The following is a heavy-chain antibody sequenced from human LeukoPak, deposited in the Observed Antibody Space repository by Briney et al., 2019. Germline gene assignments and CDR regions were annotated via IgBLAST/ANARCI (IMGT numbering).Heavy chain of an antibody. D-gene: IGHD6-13*01. Sequence: SETLSLTCTVSGGSISSYYWSWIRQPAGKGLEWIWRIYTSGSTNYNPSLKSRVTMSVYTSKNQFSLKLSSVTAADTAVYYCARSPDSSNFFTGSYDYWGQGTLVTVSS. V-gene: IGHV4-4*07. CDR1: GGSISSYY. CDR2: IYTSGST. CDR3: ARSPDSSNFFTGSYDY. J-gene: IGHJ4*02.